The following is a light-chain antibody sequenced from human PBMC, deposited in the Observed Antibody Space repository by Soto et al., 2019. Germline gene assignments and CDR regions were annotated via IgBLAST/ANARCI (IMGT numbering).Light chain of an antibody. J-gene: IGKJ2*01. CDR3: QQSYSAPYT. Sequence: DIQMTQSPSSLSASVGDRVSISCRTSQHIDRYLNWYQQKPGKAPQVLISGAASLQSGVPSRFSGSGSGTEFTLSISSLQPEDFATYFCQQSYSAPYTFGQGTRLEI. CDR2: GAA. V-gene: IGKV1-39*01. CDR1: QHIDRY.